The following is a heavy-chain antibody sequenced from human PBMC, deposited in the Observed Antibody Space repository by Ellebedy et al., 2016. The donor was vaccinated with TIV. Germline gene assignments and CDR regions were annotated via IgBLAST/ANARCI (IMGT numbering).Heavy chain of an antibody. CDR3: TRGKARTGYQYGMDL. V-gene: IGHV3-23*01. J-gene: IGHJ6*02. CDR2: ISGFEQTT. CDR1: GFTFSSYA. D-gene: IGHD6-13*01. Sequence: GESLKISCAASGFTFSSYAISWVRQAPGKGLEWVSGISGFEQTTHYADSVEGRFAISRDNSKNTLYLQMNSLRAEDTSVYFCTRGKARTGYQYGMDLWGQGTTVAVSS.